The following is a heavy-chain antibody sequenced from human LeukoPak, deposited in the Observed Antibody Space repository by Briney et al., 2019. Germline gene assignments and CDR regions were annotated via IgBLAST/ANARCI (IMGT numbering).Heavy chain of an antibody. CDR2: IYYSGST. J-gene: IGHJ4*02. Sequence: SETLSLTCTVSGGSISSYYWSWIRQHPGKGLEWIGYIYYSGSTYYNPSLKSRVTISVDTSKNQFSLKLSSVTAADTAVYYCAREVATILFYYFDYWGQGTLVTVSS. CDR3: AREVATILFYYFDY. D-gene: IGHD5-12*01. CDR1: GGSISSYY. V-gene: IGHV4-59*06.